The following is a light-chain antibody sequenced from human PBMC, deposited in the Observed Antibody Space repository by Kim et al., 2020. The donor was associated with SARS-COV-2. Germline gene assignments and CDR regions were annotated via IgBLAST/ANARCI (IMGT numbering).Light chain of an antibody. V-gene: IGLV1-36*01. J-gene: IGLJ3*02. Sequence: RQRVTISCSGNSSNIGNNAVNWYQQFPGKAPKLLIYYNDLLSSGVSDRFSGSKSGTSASLAISGLQSEDKADYYCETWDDSVNGWVFGGGTKVTVL. CDR3: ETWDDSVNGWV. CDR1: SSNIGNNA. CDR2: YND.